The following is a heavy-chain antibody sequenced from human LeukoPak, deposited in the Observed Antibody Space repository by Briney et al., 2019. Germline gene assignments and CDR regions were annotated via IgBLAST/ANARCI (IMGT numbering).Heavy chain of an antibody. Sequence: GGSLRLSCAASGFTFSSYSMNWVRQAPGKGLEWVSSISSSSSYIYYADSVKGRFTISRDNAKNSLYLQMNSLRAEDTAVYYCASRVVIAGVGYFQHWGQGTLVTVSS. D-gene: IGHD2-15*01. CDR3: ASRVVIAGVGYFQH. V-gene: IGHV3-21*01. CDR2: ISSSSSYI. CDR1: GFTFSSYS. J-gene: IGHJ1*01.